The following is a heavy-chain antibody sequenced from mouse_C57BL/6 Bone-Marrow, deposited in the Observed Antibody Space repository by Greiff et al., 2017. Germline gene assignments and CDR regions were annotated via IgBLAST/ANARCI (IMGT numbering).Heavy chain of an antibody. D-gene: IGHD1-1*01. V-gene: IGHV14-1*01. CDR3: TYYYGSSPYYYAMDY. CDR1: GFNIKDYY. J-gene: IGHJ4*01. CDR2: IDPEDGDT. Sequence: EVKLMESGAELVRPGASVKLSCTASGFNIKDYYMHWVKQRPEQGLEWIGRIDPEDGDTEYAPKFQGKATMTAYTSSNTAYLQLSSLTSEDTAVYYCTYYYGSSPYYYAMDYWGQGTSVTVSS.